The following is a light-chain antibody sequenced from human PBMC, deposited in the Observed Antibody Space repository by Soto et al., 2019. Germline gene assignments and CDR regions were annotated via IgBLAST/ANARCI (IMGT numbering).Light chain of an antibody. V-gene: IGKV3-15*01. J-gene: IGKJ2*01. Sequence: ETVMTQSPATLSVTPGERVTLSCRASQSVGSHLAWYQQKPGQTPRLLMYATSVRATGVPARFSGSGSVTDFTLTISSMQSEDFAVYYCQQYNDWPPYTFGQGTKLEIK. CDR2: ATS. CDR1: QSVGSH. CDR3: QQYNDWPPYT.